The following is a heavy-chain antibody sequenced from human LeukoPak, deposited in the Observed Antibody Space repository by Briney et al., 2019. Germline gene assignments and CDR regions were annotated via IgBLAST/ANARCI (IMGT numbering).Heavy chain of an antibody. CDR2: IYYSGST. Sequence: SETLSLTCTVSGGAISNSELYWGWVRQPPGKGLEWIGMIYYSGSTYSNPSLKSRVTLSVDTSKNQFSLKVRSVTAADSAVYFCARLAGHHNNGRFDFWGQGVLVSVSS. D-gene: IGHD1-1*01. J-gene: IGHJ4*02. CDR1: GGAISNSELY. CDR3: ARLAGHHNNGRFDF. V-gene: IGHV4-39*01.